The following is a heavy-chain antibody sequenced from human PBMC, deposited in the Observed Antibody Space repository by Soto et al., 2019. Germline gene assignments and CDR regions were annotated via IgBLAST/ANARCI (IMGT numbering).Heavy chain of an antibody. CDR3: ARGNQGANPTSYGMDV. J-gene: IGHJ6*02. D-gene: IGHD3-16*01. CDR2: IYHTGGR. CDR1: GDSINNTYW. V-gene: IGHV4-4*02. Sequence: PSETLSLTCFVSGDSINNTYWWSWVRQAPEKGLEWIGEIYHTGGRSYMPSLRGRITLSVDTSKNQFSLKLTSVTAADTAVYYCARGNQGANPTSYGMDVWGQGTTVTVSS.